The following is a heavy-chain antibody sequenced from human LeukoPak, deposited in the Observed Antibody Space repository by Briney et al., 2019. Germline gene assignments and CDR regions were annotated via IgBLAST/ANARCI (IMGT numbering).Heavy chain of an antibody. J-gene: IGHJ6*03. Sequence: GGSLRLSCAASGFTFSSYGMSWVRQAPGKGLEWVSAISGSGGSTHYADSVKGRFTISRDNSKNTLYLQMNSLRAEDTAVYYCAKKGGGGQLIRYYYYMDVWGKGTTVTVSS. CDR3: AKKGGGGQLIRYYYYMDV. D-gene: IGHD6-6*01. CDR2: ISGSGGST. V-gene: IGHV3-23*01. CDR1: GFTFSSYG.